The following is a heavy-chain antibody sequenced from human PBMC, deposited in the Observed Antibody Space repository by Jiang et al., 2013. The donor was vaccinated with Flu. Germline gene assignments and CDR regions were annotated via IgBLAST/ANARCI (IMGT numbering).Heavy chain of an antibody. D-gene: IGHD6-13*01. Sequence: GAEVKKPGESLKISCKGSGYSFTSYWIGWVRQMPGKGLEWMGIIYPGDSDTRYSPSFQGQVTISADKSISTAYLQWSSLKASDTAMYYCARSPRGYSSSWSPKYFDYWGQGTLVTVSS. V-gene: IGHV5-51*01. CDR3: ARSPRGYSSSWSPKYFDY. J-gene: IGHJ4*02. CDR1: GYSFTSYW. CDR2: IYPGDSDT.